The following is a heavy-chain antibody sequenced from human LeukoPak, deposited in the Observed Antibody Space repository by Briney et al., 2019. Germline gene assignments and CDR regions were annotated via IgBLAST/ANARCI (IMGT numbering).Heavy chain of an antibody. D-gene: IGHD5-12*01. CDR3: TTHSGNDLRS. Sequence: GGSLRLSCATSGLTFTSAWLTWVRQAPGKGLEWVGRIKSKSVGETTDYAAPVKGRFTISRDDSENTLYLQMNSLKTEDTAVYYCTTHSGNDLRSWGQGTLVTVSS. V-gene: IGHV3-15*01. CDR2: IKSKSVGETT. CDR1: GLTFTSAW. J-gene: IGHJ5*02.